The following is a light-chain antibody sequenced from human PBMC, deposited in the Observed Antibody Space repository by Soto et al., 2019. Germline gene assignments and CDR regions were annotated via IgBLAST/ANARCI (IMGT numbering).Light chain of an antibody. CDR1: SSNIGNNY. J-gene: IGLJ3*02. CDR2: DNH. Sequence: QSVLTQPPSVSAAPGQKVTISCSGGSSNIGNNYVSWYQQLPGTAPKLLIYDNHKRPSGIPDRFSGSKSGTSATLGITGIQTGDEADYYCGTWDSSLSVGVFGGGTKVTVL. V-gene: IGLV1-51*01. CDR3: GTWDSSLSVGV.